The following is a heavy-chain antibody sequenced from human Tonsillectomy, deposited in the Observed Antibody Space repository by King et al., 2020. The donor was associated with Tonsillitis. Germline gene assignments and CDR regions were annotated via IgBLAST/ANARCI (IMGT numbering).Heavy chain of an antibody. CDR2: ISRIGSST. Sequence: VQLVESGGGLVQPGGSLRLSCAASGCTFSSYAMSWVRQAPGKGLEWVSGISRIGSSTSYADSVKGRFTISRDNSKNPLFLQMNSLRAEDTAVYYCAKDLIVGPSPVDYWGQGTLVTVSS. CDR1: GCTFSSYA. J-gene: IGHJ4*02. V-gene: IGHV3-23*04. D-gene: IGHD1-26*01. CDR3: AKDLIVGPSPVDY.